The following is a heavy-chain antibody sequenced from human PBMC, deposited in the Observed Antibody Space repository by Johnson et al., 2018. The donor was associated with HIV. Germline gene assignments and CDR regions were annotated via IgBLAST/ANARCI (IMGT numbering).Heavy chain of an antibody. D-gene: IGHD4-17*01. CDR3: ALTDYGDYPQRVPDALDI. CDR1: GFTFSSYG. V-gene: IGHV3-30*02. Sequence: QVQLVESGGGVVQPGGSLRLSCAESGFTFSSYGMHWVRQAPGKGLAWVAFIRYDGSNKYYADSVKGRFTISRDNSKNTLYLQMNSLRAEDTAVYYCALTDYGDYPQRVPDALDIWGQGTMVTVSS. CDR2: IRYDGSNK. J-gene: IGHJ3*02.